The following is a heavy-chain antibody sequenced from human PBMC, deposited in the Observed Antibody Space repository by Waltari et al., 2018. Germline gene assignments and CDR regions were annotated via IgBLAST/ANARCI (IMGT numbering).Heavy chain of an antibody. D-gene: IGHD3-22*01. CDR3: VRAYYDGRLDY. Sequence: EVQLVESGGGLVQPGGSLRLSCAAAGFTFNNFWMHWVRQDEGKGLMLVSLINNDGIGPIYAESVKGRFTISRDNAKNTLYLQMNSLRPEDTAVYYCVRAYYDGRLDYWGQGTLVTASS. J-gene: IGHJ4*01. CDR1: GFTFNNFW. CDR2: INNDGIGP. V-gene: IGHV3-74*01.